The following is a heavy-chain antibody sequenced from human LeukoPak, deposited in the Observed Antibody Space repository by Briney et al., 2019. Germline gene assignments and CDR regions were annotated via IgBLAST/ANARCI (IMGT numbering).Heavy chain of an antibody. D-gene: IGHD6-19*01. Sequence: SGPTLVNPTQTLTLTCTFSGFSLSTSGMCVSWIGEPPGKALEWLARIDWDDDKYCSTSLRTWLTISKDTSKNQVVLTMTNMDPVDTATYYCARMIAVAGTGWFDPWGQGTLVTVSS. CDR3: ARMIAVAGTGWFDP. CDR2: IDWDDDK. V-gene: IGHV2-70*11. J-gene: IGHJ5*02. CDR1: GFSLSTSGMC.